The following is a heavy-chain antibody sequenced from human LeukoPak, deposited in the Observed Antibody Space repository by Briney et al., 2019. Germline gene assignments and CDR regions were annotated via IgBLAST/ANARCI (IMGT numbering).Heavy chain of an antibody. J-gene: IGHJ4*02. CDR1: GFTFSSYV. Sequence: PGGSLRLSCAASGFTFSSYVMNWVRQAPGKGLEWVSSITGNSNYIYYADSVKGRFTISRDSAKNSLYLQMSSLRAEDTAVYYCARVKFTDFDYWGQGTLVTVSS. CDR2: ITGNSNYI. V-gene: IGHV3-21*01. CDR3: ARVKFTDFDY.